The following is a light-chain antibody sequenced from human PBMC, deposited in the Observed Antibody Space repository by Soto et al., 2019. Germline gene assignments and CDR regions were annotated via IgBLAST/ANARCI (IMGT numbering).Light chain of an antibody. Sequence: EIVMTQSPAPLSVSPGERATLSCRASQSVSSNLAWYQQKPGQAPRLLIYGASTRATGIPARFSGSGSGTEFTLTISSLQSEDFAVYYCQQYNNWPRTFGLGTKVEIK. V-gene: IGKV3-15*01. J-gene: IGKJ1*01. CDR1: QSVSSN. CDR3: QQYNNWPRT. CDR2: GAS.